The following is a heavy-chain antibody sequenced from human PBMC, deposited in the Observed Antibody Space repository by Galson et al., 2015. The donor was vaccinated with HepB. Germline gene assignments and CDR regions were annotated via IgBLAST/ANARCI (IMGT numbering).Heavy chain of an antibody. V-gene: IGHV3-7*01. CDR2: IKQNGNER. CDR1: GFTFSSAW. CDR3: ARRTGSYFDVTLGQFDY. J-gene: IGHJ4*02. D-gene: IGHD1-26*01. Sequence: SLRLSCAASGFTFSSAWMSWVRQAPGKGLEWVASIKQNGNERYYVDSVKGRFTISRDNAKNSLYLQMSSLRAEDTAVYYCARRTGSYFDVTLGQFDYWGQGILVTVSS.